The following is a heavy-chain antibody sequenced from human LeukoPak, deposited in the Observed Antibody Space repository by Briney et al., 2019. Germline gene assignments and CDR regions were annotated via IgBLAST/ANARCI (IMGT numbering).Heavy chain of an antibody. CDR1: GFTFSTFA. CDR3: AKAFSAYENWPPNWFDP. CDR2: ISGSGGGT. V-gene: IGHV3-23*01. Sequence: PGGSLRLSRAASGFTFSTFAMSWVRQAPGKGLEWVSAISGSGGGTYYADSVKGRLTISRDNSKNTLYLQMSSLRAEDTAVYYCAKAFSAYENWPPNWFDPWGQGTLVTVSS. J-gene: IGHJ5*02. D-gene: IGHD5-12*01.